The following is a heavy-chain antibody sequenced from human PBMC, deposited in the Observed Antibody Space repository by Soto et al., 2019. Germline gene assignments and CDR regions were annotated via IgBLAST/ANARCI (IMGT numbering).Heavy chain of an antibody. V-gene: IGHV3-15*04. CDR2: IVSKADGGTI. CDR1: GFTFTSAY. J-gene: IGHJ3*01. D-gene: IGHD3-10*01. CDR3: PASKTAGGFDV. Sequence: EVQLVESGGGLVKPEGCLRLSWAVSGFTFTSAYMGWVRQAPGKGLEWIGRIVSKADGGTIDYAAPVKGRFTISGDESKNTLYLQMNSLRIEDTAMYYSPASKTAGGFDVWGQATRVTVS.